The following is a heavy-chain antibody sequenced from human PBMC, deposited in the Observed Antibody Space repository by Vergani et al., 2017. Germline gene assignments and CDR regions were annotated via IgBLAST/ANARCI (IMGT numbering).Heavy chain of an antibody. CDR3: TKAVQYDSDNVHDS. D-gene: IGHD3-22*01. V-gene: IGHV3-30*02. CDR1: GFTFRIYG. Sequence: QVQLVESGGGVVQPGGSLRLSCIASGFTFRIYGMHWVRQAPGKGLEGVAFIRDDGTKRFYGDSVKGRFTISRDNSQTTVFLQMNSLRADDSAVYYCTKAVQYDSDNVHDSWGQGALVTVAS. J-gene: IGHJ1*01. CDR2: IRDDGTKR.